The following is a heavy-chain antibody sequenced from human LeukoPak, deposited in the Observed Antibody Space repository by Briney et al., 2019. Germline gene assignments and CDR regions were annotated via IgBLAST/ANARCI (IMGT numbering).Heavy chain of an antibody. CDR1: GGTFSSYT. CDR3: ARRSSSGWYPLDY. D-gene: IGHD6-19*01. CDR2: IIPIFGTA. J-gene: IGHJ4*02. Sequence: SVKVSCKASGGTFSSYTISWVRQAPGQGLEWMGGIIPIFGTANYAQKFQGRVTITTDESTSTAYMELSSLRSEDTAVYYCARRSSSGWYPLDYWGQGTLVTVSS. V-gene: IGHV1-69*05.